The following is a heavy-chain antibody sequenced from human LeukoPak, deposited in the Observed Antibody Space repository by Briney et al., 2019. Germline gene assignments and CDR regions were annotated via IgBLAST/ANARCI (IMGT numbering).Heavy chain of an antibody. D-gene: IGHD3-3*01. Sequence: GGSLRLSCAVSGFTFSSYGMHWVRQAPGKGLEWVAVISYDGSNKYYADSVKGRFTISRDNSKNTLYLQMNSLRAEDTAVYYCAKPRGLNFWSGHYPSGMDVWGQGTTVTVSS. CDR3: AKPRGLNFWSGHYPSGMDV. J-gene: IGHJ6*02. V-gene: IGHV3-30*18. CDR1: GFTFSSYG. CDR2: ISYDGSNK.